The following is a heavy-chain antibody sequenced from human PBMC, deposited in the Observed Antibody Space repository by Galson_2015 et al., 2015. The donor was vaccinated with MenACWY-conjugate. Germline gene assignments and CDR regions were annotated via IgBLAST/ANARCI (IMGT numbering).Heavy chain of an antibody. CDR1: GFTFGTYG. Sequence: SLRLSCAASGFTFGTYGIHWVRQAPVKGLEWVALIWDDGSYKYYADSVKGRFTISRDNSKNTLYLQMNSLRAEDTAVYYCARVFDTWYMDVWGKGTTVTVSS. CDR2: IWDDGSYK. V-gene: IGHV3-33*08. J-gene: IGHJ6*03. CDR3: ARVFDTWYMDV. D-gene: IGHD3-3*01.